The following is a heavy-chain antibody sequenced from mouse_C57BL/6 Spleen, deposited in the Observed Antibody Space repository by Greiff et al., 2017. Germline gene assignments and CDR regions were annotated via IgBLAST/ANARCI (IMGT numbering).Heavy chain of an antibody. Sequence: EVKLMESGGDLVKPGGSLKLSCAASGFTFSSYGMSWVRQTPDKRLEWVATISSGGSYTYYPDSVKGRFTISRDNAKNTLYLQMSSLKSEDTAMYYCARLGGSSSYAMDYWGQGTSVTVSS. D-gene: IGHD1-1*01. CDR1: GFTFSSYG. CDR3: ARLGGSSSYAMDY. CDR2: ISSGGSYT. J-gene: IGHJ4*01. V-gene: IGHV5-6*01.